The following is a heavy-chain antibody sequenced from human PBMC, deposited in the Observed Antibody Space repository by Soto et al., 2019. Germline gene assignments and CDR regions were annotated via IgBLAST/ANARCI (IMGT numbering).Heavy chain of an antibody. CDR3: ATRMYSTSWYYFVS. D-gene: IGHD6-13*01. J-gene: IGHJ4*02. V-gene: IGHV3-23*01. CDR2: IGGGSGST. Sequence: EVQLLESGGGFVQPGGSLRLSCAASGFTFTNYALSWVRQAPGKGLEWVSTIGGGSGSTSYADSVKGRFSISRENSKKTLYLQMSRLRAEDTALYYCATRMYSTSWYYFVSWGQGTLVTVSS. CDR1: GFTFTNYA.